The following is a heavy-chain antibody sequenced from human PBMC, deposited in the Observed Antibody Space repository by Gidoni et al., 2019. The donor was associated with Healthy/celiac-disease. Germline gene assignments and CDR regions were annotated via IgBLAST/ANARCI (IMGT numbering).Heavy chain of an antibody. CDR3: ARYKLFGVVTYYFDY. Sequence: QVQLQESGPGLVTPSQTLSLTCTVSGGSTGSGRYYWSWIRQPAGKGREWLGRIYTSGSTNYNPSLKSRVTMSVYTSKNQFSLNLSSVTAADTAVYYCARYKLFGVVTYYFDYWGQGTLVTVSS. J-gene: IGHJ4*02. V-gene: IGHV4-61*02. D-gene: IGHD3-3*01. CDR2: IYTSGST. CDR1: GGSTGSGRYY.